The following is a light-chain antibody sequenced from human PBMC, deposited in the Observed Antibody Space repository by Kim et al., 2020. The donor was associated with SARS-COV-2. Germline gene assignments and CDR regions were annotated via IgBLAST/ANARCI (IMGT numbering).Light chain of an antibody. J-gene: IGLJ3*02. CDR3: ETWDSNTRV. CDR2: LEASGSY. Sequence: SSVKLTGPLSSGRSRNIIRRNQQQPGKAPRYLLKLEASGSYYKGSGVPDRFSGSSSGADRYLSISNLQSEDEADYYCETWDSNTRVFGGGTQLTVL. CDR1: SGRSRNI. V-gene: IGLV4-60*03.